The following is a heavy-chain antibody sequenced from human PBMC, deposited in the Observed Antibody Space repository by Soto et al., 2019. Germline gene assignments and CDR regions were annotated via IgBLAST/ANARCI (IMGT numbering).Heavy chain of an antibody. CDR2: IYYSGST. V-gene: IGHV4-59*01. Sequence: SDTLSHTRTVCGGSISSYYWSWIRQPPGKGLEWIGYIYYSGSTNYNPSLKSRVTISVDTSKNQFSLKLSSVTAADTAVYYCARETYYGMDVWGQGTTVT. CDR1: GGSISSYY. J-gene: IGHJ6*02. CDR3: ARETYYGMDV.